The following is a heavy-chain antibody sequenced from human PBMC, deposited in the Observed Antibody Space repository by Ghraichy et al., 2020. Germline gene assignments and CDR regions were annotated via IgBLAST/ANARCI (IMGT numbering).Heavy chain of an antibody. CDR2: ISYDGSNE. CDR1: GFTFSSSA. D-gene: IGHD2/OR15-2a*01. CDR3: ARDGYELYGNYYFDY. J-gene: IGHJ4*02. Sequence: LSLTCAASGFTFSSSAMHWVRQAPGKGLEWVAVISYDGSNEFYADSVKGRFTISRDKSRNTLYLQMNSLRAEDTAVYYCARDGYELYGNYYFDYWGQGNLVTVSS. V-gene: IGHV3-30*04.